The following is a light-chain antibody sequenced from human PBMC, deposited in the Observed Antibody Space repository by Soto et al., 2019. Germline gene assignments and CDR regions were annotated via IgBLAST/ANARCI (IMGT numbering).Light chain of an antibody. CDR2: DAS. Sequence: EIVLTQSPATLSLSPGERVSLSCRASQSVNTYFAWYQQKPGQAPRLLIYDASSRATGIPARFSGSGSGTDFTLTISSLVPEDCAIYYCQQRSSWPLTFGHGTRVEI. V-gene: IGKV3-11*01. CDR1: QSVNTY. J-gene: IGKJ1*01. CDR3: QQRSSWPLT.